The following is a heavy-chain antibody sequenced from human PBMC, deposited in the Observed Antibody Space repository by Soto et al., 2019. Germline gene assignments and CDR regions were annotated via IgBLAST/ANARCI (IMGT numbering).Heavy chain of an antibody. J-gene: IGHJ6*02. Sequence: QVRLQESGPGLVKPSETLSLTCTVSGGSISRYYWSWIRQPPGKGLEWIGYMYNTGSTIYNPSIKSRVTISVDTSNNQFSLRLNSVTAADTAVYYCARDLWGYCGADCYPLDVWGQGTTVTVSS. D-gene: IGHD2-21*02. V-gene: IGHV4-59*01. CDR3: ARDLWGYCGADCYPLDV. CDR2: MYNTGST. CDR1: GGSISRYY.